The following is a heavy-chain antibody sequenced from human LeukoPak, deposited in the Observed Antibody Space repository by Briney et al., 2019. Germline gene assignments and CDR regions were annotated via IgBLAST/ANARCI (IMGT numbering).Heavy chain of an antibody. J-gene: IGHJ4*02. Sequence: ASVKVYCKVSGYTLTELSMHWVRQARGKGLELMGGFDPEDGETIYAQKFQGRVTMTEDTATDTAYMELSSLRSEDTAVYYCATDLAYYANYGSGRWGQGTLVTVSS. CDR3: ATDLAYYANYGSGR. CDR2: FDPEDGET. CDR1: GYTLTELS. D-gene: IGHD3-10*01. V-gene: IGHV1-24*01.